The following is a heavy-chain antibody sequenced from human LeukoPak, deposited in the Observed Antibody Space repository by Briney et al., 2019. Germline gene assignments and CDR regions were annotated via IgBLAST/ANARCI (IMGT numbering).Heavy chain of an antibody. V-gene: IGHV3-21*01. D-gene: IGHD1-20*01. J-gene: IGHJ4*02. CDR1: GFTFSSYS. CDR2: ISSSSIYI. Sequence: GGSLRLSCAASGFTFSSYSVNWVRQAPGRGLEWVSSISSSSIYIYYADSVKGRFTISRDNAKNSLYLQMNSLRAEDTAVYYCARSITGSPTFDYWGQGTLATVSS. CDR3: ARSITGSPTFDY.